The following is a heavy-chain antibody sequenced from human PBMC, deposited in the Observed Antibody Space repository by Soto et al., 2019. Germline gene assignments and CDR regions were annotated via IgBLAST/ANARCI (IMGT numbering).Heavy chain of an antibody. Sequence: HLQLQESGPGLVKPSETLSLMCCVSDDSINSDKFYWGWIRQPPGKGLEWIGSIYYRGNAYYNPSLKTRVTIPLDKSKSQFSLKLTSVTAAYSAVYFCARLEGLATISYYFDFWGPGALVTVSS. D-gene: IGHD3-9*01. CDR3: ARLEGLATISYYFDF. J-gene: IGHJ4*02. CDR1: DDSINSDKFY. V-gene: IGHV4-39*01. CDR2: IYYRGNA.